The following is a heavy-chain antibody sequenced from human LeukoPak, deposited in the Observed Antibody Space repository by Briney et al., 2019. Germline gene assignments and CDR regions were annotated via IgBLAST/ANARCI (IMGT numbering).Heavy chain of an antibody. CDR3: ARGPGIAAA. V-gene: IGHV4-39*01. CDR2: IYYSGST. D-gene: IGHD6-13*01. Sequence: SETLSLTCTASGGSISSSSYYWGWIRQPPGKGLEWIGSIYYSGSTYYNPSLKSRVTISVDTSKNQFSLKLSSVTAADTAVYYCARGPGIAAAWGQGTLVTVSS. J-gene: IGHJ4*02. CDR1: GGSISSSSYY.